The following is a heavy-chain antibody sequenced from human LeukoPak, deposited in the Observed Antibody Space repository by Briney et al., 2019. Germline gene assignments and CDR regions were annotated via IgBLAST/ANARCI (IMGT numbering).Heavy chain of an antibody. Sequence: PSQTLSLTCTVSGGSISSGGYYWRWIRQHPGKGLEWIGYLYYSGSSDYNPSLKSRVTMSIDTSKNQFSLRLSSVTAADTAVYYCARAHSGYGFDPWGQGTLVTVSS. J-gene: IGHJ5*02. V-gene: IGHV4-31*03. CDR1: GGSISSGGYY. CDR3: ARAHSGYGFDP. D-gene: IGHD5-12*01. CDR2: LYYSGSS.